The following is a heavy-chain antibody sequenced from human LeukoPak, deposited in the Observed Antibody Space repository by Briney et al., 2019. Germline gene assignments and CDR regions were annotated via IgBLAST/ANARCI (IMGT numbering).Heavy chain of an antibody. V-gene: IGHV1-69*04. CDR1: GGTFSSYA. Sequence: SVKVSCKASGGTFSSYAISWVRQAPGQGLEWMGRIIPILGIANYAQKFQGRVTITADKSTSTAYMELSSLRSEDTAVYYCARERSSGSTYYFDYWGQGTLVTVSS. D-gene: IGHD6-19*01. CDR2: IIPILGIA. J-gene: IGHJ4*02. CDR3: ARERSSGSTYYFDY.